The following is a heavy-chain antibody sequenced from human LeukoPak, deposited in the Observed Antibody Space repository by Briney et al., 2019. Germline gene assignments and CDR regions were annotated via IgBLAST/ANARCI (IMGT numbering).Heavy chain of an antibody. D-gene: IGHD3-10*01. V-gene: IGHV3-64D*06. CDR3: VIDKSNRVRGVIVNWFDP. CDR1: GFTFSSYA. CDR2: ISSNGGST. Sequence: GGSLRLSCSASGFTFSSYAMHWVCQAPGKGLEYVSAISSNGGSTYYADSVKGRFTISRDNSKNTLYLQMSSLRAEDTVVYYSVIDKSNRVRGVIVNWFDPWGQGTLVTVSS. J-gene: IGHJ5*02.